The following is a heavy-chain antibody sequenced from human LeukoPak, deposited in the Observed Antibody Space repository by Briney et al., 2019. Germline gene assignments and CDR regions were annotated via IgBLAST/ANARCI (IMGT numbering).Heavy chain of an antibody. CDR2: ISGSGAST. V-gene: IGHV3-23*01. CDR1: GFTFSTYA. CDR3: ARDALGGRTKFDS. J-gene: IGHJ4*01. Sequence: PGGSLRLSCAVSGFTFSTYAMSWVRQAPGKGLEWVSTISGSGASTYYTDSVKGRFTISRDNAKNTLYLQMTSLRGDDTAIYFCARDALGGRTKFDSWGDGSLVTVSS. D-gene: IGHD3-16*01.